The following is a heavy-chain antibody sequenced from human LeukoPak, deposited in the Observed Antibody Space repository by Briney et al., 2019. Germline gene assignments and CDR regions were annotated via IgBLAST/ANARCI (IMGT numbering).Heavy chain of an antibody. CDR3: ARVDTTLSYKLDY. Sequence: GGSLRLSCAASGFTFSTYFMHWVRQAPGKGLVWVSRINGDGISATYADSVKGRFTISRHNSKNTVYLQMNNLRAEDTAMYYCARVDTTLSYKLDYWGQGTLVTVSS. CDR1: GFTFSTYF. CDR2: INGDGISA. D-gene: IGHD1-1*01. V-gene: IGHV3-74*01. J-gene: IGHJ4*02.